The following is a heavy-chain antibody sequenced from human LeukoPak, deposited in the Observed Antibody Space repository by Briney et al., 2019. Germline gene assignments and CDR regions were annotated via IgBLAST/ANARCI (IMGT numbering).Heavy chain of an antibody. CDR3: ANRLYYYDSSGYYYPSYFDY. D-gene: IGHD3-22*01. CDR2: ISGSCGST. Sequence: GGSLRLSCAASGFTFSSYAMSWVRQAPGKALEWVSAISGSCGSTYYADSVKGRFTISRDNSKNTLYLQMNSLRAEDTAVYYCANRLYYYDSSGYYYPSYFDYWGQGTLVTVSS. V-gene: IGHV3-23*01. J-gene: IGHJ4*02. CDR1: GFTFSSYA.